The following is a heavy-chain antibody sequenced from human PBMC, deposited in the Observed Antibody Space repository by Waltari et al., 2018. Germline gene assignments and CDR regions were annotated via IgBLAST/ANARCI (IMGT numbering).Heavy chain of an antibody. V-gene: IGHV4-38-2*02. J-gene: IGHJ4*02. CDR3: ARDGLLWFGESTQIH. D-gene: IGHD3-10*01. Sequence: QVQLQESGPGLVKPSETLSLTCAVSGYSISSGYYWGWIRQPPGKGLEWIGSIYHSGSTYYNPSLKSRVTISVDTSKNQFSLKLSSVTAADTAAYYCARDGLLWFGESTQIHWGQGTLVTVSS. CDR1: GYSISSGYY. CDR2: IYHSGST.